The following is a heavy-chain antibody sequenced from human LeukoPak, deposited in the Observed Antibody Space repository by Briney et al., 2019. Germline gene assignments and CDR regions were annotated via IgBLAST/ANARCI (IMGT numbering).Heavy chain of an antibody. CDR2: IYYSGNT. V-gene: IGHV4-59*01. CDR1: GGSISYYY. D-gene: IGHD5-24*01. Sequence: SETLSLTCTVSGGSISYYYWGWIRQPPGKGLEWIGYIYYSGNTDYNPSLKSRVTMSVDTSRNQFSLRLTSVTAADTAAYYCARAGPRRDGYNVDYWGQGTLVTVSS. CDR3: ARAGPRRDGYNVDY. J-gene: IGHJ4*02.